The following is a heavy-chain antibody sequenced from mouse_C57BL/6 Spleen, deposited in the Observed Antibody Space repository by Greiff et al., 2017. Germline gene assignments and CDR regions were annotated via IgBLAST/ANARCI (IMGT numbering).Heavy chain of an antibody. CDR3: ASGEGNYVGNFDY. CDR2: IDPSDSYT. Sequence: QVQLQQPGAELVMPGASVKLSCKASGYTFTSYWMHWVKQRPGQGLEWIGEIDPSDSYTNYNQKFKGKSTWAVDKSSSTAYMQLSSLTSEDSAVYYCASGEGNYVGNFDYWGQGTTLTVSS. CDR1: GYTFTSYW. J-gene: IGHJ2*01. D-gene: IGHD2-1*01. V-gene: IGHV1-69*01.